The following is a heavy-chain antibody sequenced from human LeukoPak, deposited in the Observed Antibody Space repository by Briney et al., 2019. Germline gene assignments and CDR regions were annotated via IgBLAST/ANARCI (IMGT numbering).Heavy chain of an antibody. J-gene: IGHJ4*02. CDR1: GFTFSSYS. V-gene: IGHV3-21*01. Sequence: GGSLRLSCAASGFTFSSYSMNWVRQAPGKGLEWVSSTSSSSSYIYYADSVKGRFTISRDNAKNSLYLQMNSLRAEDTAVYYCARLEVSGYDILTGYYIYFDYWGQGTLVTVSS. CDR3: ARLEVSGYDILTGYYIYFDY. D-gene: IGHD3-9*01. CDR2: TSSSSSYI.